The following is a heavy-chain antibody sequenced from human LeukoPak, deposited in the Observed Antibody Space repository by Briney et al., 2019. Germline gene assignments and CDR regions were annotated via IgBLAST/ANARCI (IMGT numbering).Heavy chain of an antibody. Sequence: PGGSLRLSCAASGFTFSRYWMSWVRQAPGKGLEWVANIKQDGSETYYVDSVKGRFTISRDNARNSLCLQMNSLRAEDTAVYYCARDKGDYDTSGSLFIFGGQGTLVTVSS. J-gene: IGHJ4*02. CDR3: ARDKGDYDTSGSLFIF. CDR1: GFTFSRYW. D-gene: IGHD3-22*01. V-gene: IGHV3-7*03. CDR2: IKQDGSET.